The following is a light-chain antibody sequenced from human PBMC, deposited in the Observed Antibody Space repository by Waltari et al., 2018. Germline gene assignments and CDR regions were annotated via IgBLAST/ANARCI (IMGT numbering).Light chain of an antibody. J-gene: IGLJ7*01. Sequence: QSVLTQPPSVSAAPGQRVTIPCPGGSSNIGYTYVTWYRQFPGTAPKLLIYEDTERPSGIPGRFSGSKSGTSATLDITGLQAGDEADYYCGTWDSSLSGAVFGGGTHLTVL. CDR1: SSNIGYTY. V-gene: IGLV1-51*02. CDR2: EDT. CDR3: GTWDSSLSGAV.